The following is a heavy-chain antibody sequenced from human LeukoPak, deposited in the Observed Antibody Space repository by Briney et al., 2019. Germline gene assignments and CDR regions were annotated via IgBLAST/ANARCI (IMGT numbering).Heavy chain of an antibody. CDR1: AGSFSSDDYY. J-gene: IGHJ4*02. D-gene: IGHD4-11*01. Sequence: SQTLSLTCTVSAGSFSSDDYYWSWVRQPAGKGLEWIGYISHSGSAYYNPSLKSRVTISVDRSKNQFSLKLSSVTAADTAVYYCARVREAYTNPFFDYWGQGTLVTVSS. V-gene: IGHV4-30-2*01. CDR3: ARVREAYTNPFFDY. CDR2: ISHSGSA.